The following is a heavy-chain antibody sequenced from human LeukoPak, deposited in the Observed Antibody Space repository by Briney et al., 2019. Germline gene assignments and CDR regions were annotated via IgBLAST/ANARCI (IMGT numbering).Heavy chain of an antibody. Sequence: GGSLRLSCAASGFTFSNYWMTWVRQAPGKGLEWVAVIWYDGSNKYYADSVKGRFTISRDNSKNTLYLQMNSLRAEDTAVYYCARARVAAYNWFDPWGQGTLVTVSS. CDR3: ARARVAAYNWFDP. J-gene: IGHJ5*02. V-gene: IGHV3-33*08. CDR2: IWYDGSNK. D-gene: IGHD2-15*01. CDR1: GFTFSNYW.